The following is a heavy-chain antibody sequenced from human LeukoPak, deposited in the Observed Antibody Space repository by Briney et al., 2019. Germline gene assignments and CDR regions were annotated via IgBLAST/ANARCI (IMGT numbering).Heavy chain of an antibody. CDR2: IYYRGST. J-gene: IGHJ6*03. CDR3: ARLSSGSYYYYYYMDV. Sequence: SETLSLTCTVSGGSISSYYWSWIRQPPGKGLEWIGYIYYRGSTNYNPSLKSRVTISVDTSKNQFSLKLSSVTAADTAVYYCARLSSGSYYYYYYMDVWGKGTTVTVSS. V-gene: IGHV4-59*12. CDR1: GGSISSYY. D-gene: IGHD6-19*01.